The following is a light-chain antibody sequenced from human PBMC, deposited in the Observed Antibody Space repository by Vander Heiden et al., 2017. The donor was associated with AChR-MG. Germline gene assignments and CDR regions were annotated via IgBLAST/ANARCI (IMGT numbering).Light chain of an antibody. J-gene: IGLJ1*01. V-gene: IGLV2-14*01. CDR3: SSYTSSTSYV. CDR1: NSDVGGYDH. Sequence: QSALTQPASVSGSPGQSITISCTGTNSDVGGYDHVSWYQQHPGKAPKLMIYEVTNRPSGVSNRFSASKSGNTASLTISGLQTEDEADYYCSSYTSSTSYVFGSGTKLTVL. CDR2: EVT.